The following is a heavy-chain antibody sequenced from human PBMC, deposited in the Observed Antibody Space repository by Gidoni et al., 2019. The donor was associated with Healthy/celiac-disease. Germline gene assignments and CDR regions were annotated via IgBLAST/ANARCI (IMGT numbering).Heavy chain of an antibody. CDR3: ARLDYGDYVDWYFDL. J-gene: IGHJ2*01. CDR1: VGSISSSSYY. CDR2: IYYSGST. Sequence: QLQLQESGPGLVKPSETLSLTCTVSVGSISSSSYYWGWIRQPPGKGLEWIGSIYYSGSTYYNPSLKSRVTISVDTSKNQFSLKLSSVTAADTAVYYCARLDYGDYVDWYFDLWGRGTLVTVSS. V-gene: IGHV4-39*01. D-gene: IGHD4-17*01.